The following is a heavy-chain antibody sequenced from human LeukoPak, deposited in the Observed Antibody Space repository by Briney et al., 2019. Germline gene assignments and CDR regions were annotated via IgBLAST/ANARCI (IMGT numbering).Heavy chain of an antibody. V-gene: IGHV4-39*01. Sequence: SETLSLTCTVSGGSISSTSYYWGWIRQPPGKGLEWIGSIYYSDSTYYNPSLKSRVTISVDTSKNQFSLKLSSVTAADTAVYYCARRSRSSWFPDYWGQGTLVTVSS. CDR2: IYYSDST. J-gene: IGHJ4*02. CDR1: GGSISSTSYY. D-gene: IGHD6-13*01. CDR3: ARRSRSSWFPDY.